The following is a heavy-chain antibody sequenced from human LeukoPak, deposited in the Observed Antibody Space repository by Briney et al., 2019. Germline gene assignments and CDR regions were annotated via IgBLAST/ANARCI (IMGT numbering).Heavy chain of an antibody. CDR2: ITPIFGTA. CDR1: GGTFSSYA. D-gene: IGHD6-13*01. J-gene: IGHJ6*03. Sequence: SVKVSCKASGGTFSSYAISWVRQAPGQGLEWMGGITPIFGTANYAQKFQGRVTITADKSTSTAYMELSSLRSEDTAVYYCARGYSSSFNYYYYMDVWGKGTTVTVSS. CDR3: ARGYSSSFNYYYYMDV. V-gene: IGHV1-69*06.